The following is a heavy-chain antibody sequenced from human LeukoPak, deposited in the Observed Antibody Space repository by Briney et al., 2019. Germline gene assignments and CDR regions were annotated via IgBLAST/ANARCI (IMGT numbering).Heavy chain of an antibody. CDR2: IYYSGST. V-gene: IGHV4-59*12. D-gene: IGHD6-13*01. CDR3: ASTKPYSSSWFDY. CDR1: GGSISSYY. Sequence: SETLSLTCTVSGGSISSYYWSWIRQPPGKGLEWIGYIYYSGSTYYNPSLKSRVTISVDASKNQFSLKLSSVTAADTAFYYCASTKPYSSSWFDYWGQGTLVTVSS. J-gene: IGHJ4*02.